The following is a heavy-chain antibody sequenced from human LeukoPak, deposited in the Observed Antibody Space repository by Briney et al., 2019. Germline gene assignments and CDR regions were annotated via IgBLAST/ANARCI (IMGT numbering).Heavy chain of an antibody. CDR3: ANCYDSSGFFAY. D-gene: IGHD3-22*01. V-gene: IGHV7-4-1*02. CDR1: GYTFTKYA. J-gene: IGHJ4*02. Sequence: GASVKVSCKGSGYTFTKYAISWVRQAPGQGLEYMGWIDTNTGNPTYAQGSTGRFVFSLDTSVSTAYLQISSLKAEDSAIYFCANCYDSSGFFAYWGQGTLVTVSS. CDR2: IDTNTGNP.